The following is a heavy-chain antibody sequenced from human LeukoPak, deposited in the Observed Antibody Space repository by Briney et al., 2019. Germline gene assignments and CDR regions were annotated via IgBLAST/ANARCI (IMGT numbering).Heavy chain of an antibody. CDR1: GFIVSDQY. CDR3: ARGADTAPPDY. J-gene: IGHJ4*02. Sequence: GGSLRLSCAASGFIVSDQYMNWVGQAPGKGLEWVPVMYSGGSIYYADSVKGRFTISRDNSKNTLYLQMNSLRAEDTAVYYCARGADTAPPDYWGQGTLVTVSS. D-gene: IGHD5-18*01. CDR2: MYSGGSI. V-gene: IGHV3-53*01.